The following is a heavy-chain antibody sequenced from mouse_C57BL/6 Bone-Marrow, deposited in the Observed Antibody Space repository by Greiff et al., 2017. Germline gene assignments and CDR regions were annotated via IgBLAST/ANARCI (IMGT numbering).Heavy chain of an antibody. V-gene: IGHV1-81*01. CDR2: IYPRSGNT. J-gene: IGHJ4*01. CDR1: GYTFTSYG. D-gene: IGHD2-3*01. CDR3: ARDGYYAMDY. Sequence: QVQLQQSGAELARPGASVKLSCKASGYTFTSYGISWVKQRTGQGLEWIGEIYPRSGNTYYNEKFKGKATLTADKSSSTSYMELRSLTSEDSAVYFCARDGYYAMDYWGQGTSVTVSA.